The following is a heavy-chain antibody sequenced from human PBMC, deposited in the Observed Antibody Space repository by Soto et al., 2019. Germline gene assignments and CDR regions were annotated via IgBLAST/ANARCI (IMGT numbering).Heavy chain of an antibody. V-gene: IGHV1-69*13. CDR2: IIPIFGTA. CDR1: GGTFSSYA. D-gene: IGHD6-13*01. Sequence: ASLKVPCKASGGTFSSYAISWVRQAPGQGLEWMGGIIPIFGTANYAQKFQGRVTITADESTSTAYMELSSLRSEDTAVYYCARPIAAAGTYNHDMDVWGQGTTVTVSS. CDR3: ARPIAAAGTYNHDMDV. J-gene: IGHJ6*02.